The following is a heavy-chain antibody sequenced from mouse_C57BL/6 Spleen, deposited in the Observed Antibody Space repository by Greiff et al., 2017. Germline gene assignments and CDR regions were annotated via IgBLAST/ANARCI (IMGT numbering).Heavy chain of an antibody. D-gene: IGHD1-1*01. Sequence: QVQLQQSGAELVKPGASVKISCKASGYAFSSYWMNWVKQRPGKGLEWIGQIYPGDGDTNYNGKFKGKATLTADKSSSTAYMQLSSLTSEDSAVYFCARSEAYYYGSSYYAMDYWGQGTSVTVSS. CDR3: ARSEAYYYGSSYYAMDY. CDR1: GYAFSSYW. CDR2: IYPGDGDT. V-gene: IGHV1-80*01. J-gene: IGHJ4*01.